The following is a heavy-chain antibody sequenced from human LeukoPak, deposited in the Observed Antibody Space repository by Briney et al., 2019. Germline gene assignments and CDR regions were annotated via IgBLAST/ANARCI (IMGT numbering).Heavy chain of an antibody. CDR2: IRSSSSTI. CDR3: AREPGYYDRAPGAFDI. D-gene: IGHD3-22*01. V-gene: IGHV3-48*01. Sequence: GGSQRLSCAASGFTFSSYSMNWVRQAPGKGREWVSYIRSSSSTIYYANSVKGRFTISRDNAKNSLSLQMNSLRAEDSAVYYCAREPGYYDRAPGAFDIWGQGTMVTVSS. J-gene: IGHJ3*02. CDR1: GFTFSSYS.